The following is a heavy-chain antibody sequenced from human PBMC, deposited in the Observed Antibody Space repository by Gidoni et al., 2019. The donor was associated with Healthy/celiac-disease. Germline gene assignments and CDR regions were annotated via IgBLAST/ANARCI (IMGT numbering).Heavy chain of an antibody. J-gene: IGHJ4*02. CDR2: ISYDGSNK. Sequence: QVQLVASGGGVVQPGRSLRLPCAASGFTFSSYGMHWVRQAPGKGLEWVAVISYDGSNKYYADSVKGRFTISRDNSKNTLYLQMNSLRAEDTAVYYCAKTGYSSGWFFDYWGQGTLVTVSS. D-gene: IGHD6-19*01. V-gene: IGHV3-30*18. CDR3: AKTGYSSGWFFDY. CDR1: GFTFSSYG.